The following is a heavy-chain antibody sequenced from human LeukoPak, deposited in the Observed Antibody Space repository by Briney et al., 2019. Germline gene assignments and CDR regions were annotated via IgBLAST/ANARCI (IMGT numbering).Heavy chain of an antibody. Sequence: GGSLRLSCAASGFTFSSYAMSWVRQAPGKGLEYVSAISSNGGSTYYANSVKGRFTISRDNSKNTLYLQMGSLRAEDMAVYYCARGALIPDYWGQGTLVTVSS. CDR1: GFTFSSYA. CDR3: ARGALIPDY. CDR2: ISSNGGST. D-gene: IGHD2-21*01. V-gene: IGHV3-64*01. J-gene: IGHJ4*02.